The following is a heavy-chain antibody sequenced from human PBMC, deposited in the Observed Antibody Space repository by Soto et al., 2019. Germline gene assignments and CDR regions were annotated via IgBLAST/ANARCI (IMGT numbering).Heavy chain of an antibody. V-gene: IGHV3-21*01. J-gene: IGHJ6*03. CDR1: GFTFSSYS. CDR2: ISSSSSYI. Sequence: GGSLRLSCAASGFTFSSYSMNWVRQAPGKGLEWVSSISSSSSYIYYADSVKGRFTISRDNAKNSLYLQMNSLRAKDTAVYYCARDYPSKRRGRTPWGSGGVRNSYYMDVWGKGTTVTVSS. D-gene: IGHD2-8*02. CDR3: ARDYPSKRRGRTPWGSGGVRNSYYMDV.